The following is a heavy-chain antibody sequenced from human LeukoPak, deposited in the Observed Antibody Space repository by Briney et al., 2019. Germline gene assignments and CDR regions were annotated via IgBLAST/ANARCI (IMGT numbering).Heavy chain of an antibody. J-gene: IGHJ6*02. V-gene: IGHV3-30*18. CDR1: GFTFSSYG. CDR2: ISYDGSNK. D-gene: IGHD1-1*01. Sequence: GGSLRLSCAASGFTFSSYGMHWVRQAPGKGLEWVAVISYDGSNKYYADSVKGRFTISRDNSKNTLYLQMNSLRAEDTAVYYCAKDLWELVANYYYYYGMDVWGQGTTVTVSS. CDR3: AKDLWELVANYYYYYGMDV.